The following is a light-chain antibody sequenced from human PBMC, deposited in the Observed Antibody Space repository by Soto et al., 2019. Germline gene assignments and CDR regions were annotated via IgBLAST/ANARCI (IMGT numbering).Light chain of an antibody. J-gene: IGLJ1*01. CDR2: IND. CDR1: SSSIGSNP. Sequence: QSVLTQPPSASGTPGQRVTISCSGSSSSIGSNPVNWYQHLPGTAPRLLLCINDQRPSGVPDRFSGSKSGTSASLAISGLQSEDEADYYCAAWDNSLNAYVFGTGTKVTVL. V-gene: IGLV1-44*01. CDR3: AAWDNSLNAYV.